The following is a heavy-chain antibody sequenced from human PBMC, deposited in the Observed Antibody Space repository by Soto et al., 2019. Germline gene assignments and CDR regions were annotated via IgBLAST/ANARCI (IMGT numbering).Heavy chain of an antibody. CDR2: INPNGGVT. J-gene: IGHJ6*03. CDR3: ARESGGATATLDYYYFYMDV. D-gene: IGHD5-12*01. V-gene: IGHV1-2*04. Sequence: QVPLVQSGAEVRKPGASVTVSCRSSGDSFNDYYIHWVRQAPGQGFEWMGWINPNGGVTKYAQKSQGWVSMTRDTSIRTVYMQLSRLRSDDTAVYYCARESGGATATLDYYYFYMDVWGTGTTVTVSS. CDR1: GDSFNDYY.